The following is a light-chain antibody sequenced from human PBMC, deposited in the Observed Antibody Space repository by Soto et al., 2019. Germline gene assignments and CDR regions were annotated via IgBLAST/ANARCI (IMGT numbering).Light chain of an antibody. CDR3: QTWGTGIGWV. J-gene: IGLJ3*02. Sequence: QSVLNQSPAASASLGASVKLTCTLSSGHSHYAIAWHQQQPEKGPRFLMKLNSDGSHTKGDGIPDRFSGSSSGAERYLTISSLQSEDEADYYCQTWGTGIGWVFGGGTKVTVL. CDR2: LNSDGSH. CDR1: SGHSHYA. V-gene: IGLV4-69*02.